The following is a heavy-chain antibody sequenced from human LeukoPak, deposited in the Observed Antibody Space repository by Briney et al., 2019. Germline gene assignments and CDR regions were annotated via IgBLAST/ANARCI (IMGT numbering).Heavy chain of an antibody. CDR2: FDPEDGET. CDR1: GYTLTELS. Sequence: ASVKVSCKVSGYTLTELSMHWVRQAPGKGLEWMGGFDPEDGETIYAQKFQGRVTMTEDTSTDTAYMELSSLRSEDTAVYYCATEGYSSSLGSSRGYFDYWGQGTLVTVSS. CDR3: ATEGYSSSLGSSRGYFDY. J-gene: IGHJ4*02. D-gene: IGHD6-6*01. V-gene: IGHV1-24*01.